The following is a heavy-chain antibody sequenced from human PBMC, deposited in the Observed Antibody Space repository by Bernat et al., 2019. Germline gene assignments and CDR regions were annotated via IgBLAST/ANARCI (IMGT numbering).Heavy chain of an antibody. D-gene: IGHD3-22*01. Sequence: EVQLVESGGALVQPGGSLRLSCAASGFTFSTYWMHWVRQAPGKGLVWVSRINDDGSNTNYADSVKGRFTISRDNAKDTLYLQMNSRRAEDTAVYYCARVGGGSSGYVNWLDPWGQGTLVTVSS. V-gene: IGHV3-74*01. J-gene: IGHJ5*02. CDR1: GFTFSTYW. CDR2: INDDGSNT. CDR3: ARVGGGSSGYVNWLDP.